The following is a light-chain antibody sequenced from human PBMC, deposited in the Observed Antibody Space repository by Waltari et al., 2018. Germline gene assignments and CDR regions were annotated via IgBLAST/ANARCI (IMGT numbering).Light chain of an antibody. V-gene: IGLV1-44*01. CDR3: AAWDDNLNAVL. J-gene: IGLJ2*01. CDR1: SSNVGGNT. Sequence: QSVVTQPPSASGTPGQRVTVSCSGSSSNVGGNTVNWYRQVPGTAPTLLNSSTELGPAGVPARCSGSKSGTSASLAISGRQSEDEADYYCAAWDDNLNAVLFGGGTKLTVL. CDR2: STE.